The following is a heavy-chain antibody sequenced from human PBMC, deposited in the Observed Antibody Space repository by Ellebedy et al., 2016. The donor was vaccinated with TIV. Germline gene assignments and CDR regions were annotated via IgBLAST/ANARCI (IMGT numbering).Heavy chain of an antibody. V-gene: IGHV3-23*01. CDR3: ARDLMIWIFDY. D-gene: IGHD2-2*03. J-gene: IGHJ4*02. CDR2: ISGSAGTT. Sequence: GESLKISCAASGFTFSSYAMSWVRQPPGKGLEWVSTISGSAGTTYYADSVKGRFTISRDNAKNSLYLQMNSLRAEDTAVYYCARDLMIWIFDYWGQGTLVTVSS. CDR1: GFTFSSYA.